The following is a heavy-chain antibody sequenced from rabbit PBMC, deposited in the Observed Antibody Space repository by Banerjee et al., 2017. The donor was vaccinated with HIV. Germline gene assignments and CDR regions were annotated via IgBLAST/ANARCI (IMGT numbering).Heavy chain of an antibody. Sequence: QSLEESGGDLVKPGASLTLTCTATGIDFSSYYYICWVRQAPGKGLEWIACIYAGSSGSTYYASWAKGRFTISKTSSTTVTLQMTSLTAADTATYFCARDAGYAGYGLAPFNLWGPGTLVTVS. V-gene: IGHV1S40*01. J-gene: IGHJ4*01. CDR1: GIDFSSYYY. CDR2: IYAGSSGST. D-gene: IGHD7-1*01. CDR3: ARDAGYAGYGLAPFNL.